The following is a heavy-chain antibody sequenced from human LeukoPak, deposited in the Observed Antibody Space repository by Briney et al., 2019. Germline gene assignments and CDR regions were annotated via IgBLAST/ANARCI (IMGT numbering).Heavy chain of an antibody. CDR2: IKQDGSEK. D-gene: IGHD3-9*01. Sequence: GRSLRLSCAASGFTFSSYSMNWVRQAPGKGLEWVANIKQDGSEKYYVDSVKGRFTISRDNAKNSLYLQMNSLRAEDTAVYYCARASLYYDILTGYFDAFDIWGQGTMVTVSS. V-gene: IGHV3-7*05. CDR1: GFTFSSYS. CDR3: ARASLYYDILTGYFDAFDI. J-gene: IGHJ3*02.